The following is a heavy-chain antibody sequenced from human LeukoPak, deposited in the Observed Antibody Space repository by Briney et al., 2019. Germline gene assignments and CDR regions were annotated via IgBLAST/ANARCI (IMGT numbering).Heavy chain of an antibody. V-gene: IGHV4-61*01. CDR2: IYNSGST. D-gene: IGHD6-19*01. J-gene: IGHJ3*02. Sequence: KTSETLSLTCTVSGGSISSSTYYWGWIRQPPGKGLEWIGYIYNSGSTNYNPSLKSRVTISVDTSKNQYSLKMSSVTAADTAVYYCARDSGGPHSGFEIWGQGTMVTASS. CDR1: GGSISSSTYY. CDR3: ARDSGGPHSGFEI.